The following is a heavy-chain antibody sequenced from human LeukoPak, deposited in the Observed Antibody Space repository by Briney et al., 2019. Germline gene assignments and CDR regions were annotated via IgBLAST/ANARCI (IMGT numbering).Heavy chain of an antibody. CDR3: ARVLVPMYHYDSSGYPLGF. V-gene: IGHV3-7*01. CDR2: IKQDGSEK. Sequence: GGSLRLSCAASGFTFSSFWMSWVRQAPGKGLEWVANIKQDGSEKYYVDSVKGRFTISRDDAKNSLYLHMNSLRAEDTAVYYCARVLVPMYHYDSSGYPLGFWGQGTLVTVSS. D-gene: IGHD3-22*01. CDR1: GFTFSSFW. J-gene: IGHJ4*02.